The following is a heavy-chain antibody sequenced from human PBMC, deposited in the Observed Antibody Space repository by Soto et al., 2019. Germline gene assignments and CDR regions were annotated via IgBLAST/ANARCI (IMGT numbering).Heavy chain of an antibody. D-gene: IGHD6-13*01. Sequence: SVKDSCKASGGTFSSYAISWVRQAPVQGLEWMGGIIPIFGTANYAQKFQGRVTITADESTSTAYMELSSLRSEDTAVYYCARSRPGQPTSINWFDPWGQGTLVSSPQ. CDR2: IIPIFGTA. CDR1: GGTFSSYA. V-gene: IGHV1-69*13. CDR3: ARSRPGQPTSINWFDP. J-gene: IGHJ5*02.